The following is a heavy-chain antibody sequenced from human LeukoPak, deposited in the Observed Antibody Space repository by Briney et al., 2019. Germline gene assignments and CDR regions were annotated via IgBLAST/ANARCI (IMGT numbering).Heavy chain of an antibody. CDR1: GFTVSSYE. D-gene: IGHD3-16*01. J-gene: IGHJ4*02. CDR2: ISSSGSTI. V-gene: IGHV3-48*03. Sequence: AGGSLRLSCAASGFTVSSYEMNWVRQAPGKGLEWVSYISSSGSTIYYADSVRGRFTISRDNAKNSLYLQMNSLRAEDTAVYYCARDGGESYYFDYWGQGTLVTVSS. CDR3: ARDGGESYYFDY.